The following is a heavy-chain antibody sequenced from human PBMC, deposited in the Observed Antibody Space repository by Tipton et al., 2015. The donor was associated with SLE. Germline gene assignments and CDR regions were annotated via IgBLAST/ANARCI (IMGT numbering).Heavy chain of an antibody. CDR1: GYSISSGYY. J-gene: IGHJ2*01. Sequence: TLSLTCTVSGYSISSGYYWGWIRQPPGKGLEWIGSIYYSGSTYYNPSLKSRVTISVDTSKKQFPLKLSSVTAADTAVYYCARDRSAYYPYWYFDLWGRGTLVTVSS. V-gene: IGHV4-38-2*02. CDR3: ARDRSAYYPYWYFDL. CDR2: IYYSGST. D-gene: IGHD3-3*01.